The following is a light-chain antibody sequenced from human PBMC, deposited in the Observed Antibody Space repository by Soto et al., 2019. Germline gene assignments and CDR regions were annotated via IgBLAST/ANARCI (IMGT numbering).Light chain of an antibody. V-gene: IGLV2-14*01. Sequence: QSVLTQPASVSGSPGRSITISCTGTSSDVGAYNFVSWYQQHPGTVPKLLIYEVTNRPSGVSHRFSGSKSGNPASLTISGLQAEDEADYYCNSYTTTSTYVFGTGTKVTVL. CDR2: EVT. CDR3: NSYTTTSTYV. J-gene: IGLJ1*01. CDR1: SSDVGAYNF.